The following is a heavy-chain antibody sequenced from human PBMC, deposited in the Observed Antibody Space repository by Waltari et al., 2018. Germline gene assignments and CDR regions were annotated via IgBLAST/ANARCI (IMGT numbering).Heavy chain of an antibody. CDR3: ARGGFEYSSSWL. CDR1: GGSFSGYY. V-gene: IGHV4-34*01. J-gene: IGHJ4*02. Sequence: QVQLQQWGAGLLKPSETLSLTCAVYGGSFSGYYWSWIRQPPGKGLEWIGEINHSGSTNDNPSLKSRVTISVDTSKNQFSLKLSAMTAADTAVYYCARGGFEYSSSWLWGQGTLVTVSS. CDR2: INHSGST. D-gene: IGHD6-13*01.